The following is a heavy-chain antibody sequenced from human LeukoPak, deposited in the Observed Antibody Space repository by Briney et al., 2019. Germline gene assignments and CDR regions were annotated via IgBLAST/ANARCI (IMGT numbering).Heavy chain of an antibody. Sequence: SETLSLTCTVSGGSINSGNYYWSWIRQPAGKGLEWLGRIYTSGSTNYSPSLKSRLTISIDTSKNQFSLKLSSVTAADTAVYYCARGGYCGGDCYFYYWGQGTLVTVSS. V-gene: IGHV4-61*02. CDR1: GGSINSGNYY. J-gene: IGHJ4*02. CDR2: IYTSGST. CDR3: ARGGYCGGDCYFYY. D-gene: IGHD2-21*02.